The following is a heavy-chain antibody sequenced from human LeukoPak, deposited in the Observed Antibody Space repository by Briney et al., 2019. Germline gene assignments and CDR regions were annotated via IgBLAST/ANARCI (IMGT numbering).Heavy chain of an antibody. D-gene: IGHD5-12*01. CDR1: GYTFTSYD. Sequence: ASVKVSCKASGYTFTSYDTNWVRQVTGQGLEWMGWMNPNSGNTGYAQKFQGRVTITRNTSISTAYMELSSLRSEDTAVYYCARGRSGYEQSYYYYYMDVWGKGTTVTVSS. V-gene: IGHV1-8*03. CDR3: ARGRSGYEQSYYYYYMDV. J-gene: IGHJ6*03. CDR2: MNPNSGNT.